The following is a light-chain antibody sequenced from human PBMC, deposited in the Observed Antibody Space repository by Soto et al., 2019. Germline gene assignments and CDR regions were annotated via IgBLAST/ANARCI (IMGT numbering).Light chain of an antibody. J-gene: IGKJ2*02. CDR2: GAS. CDR3: QQGYSSWT. CDR1: QSIATY. V-gene: IGKV1-39*01. Sequence: IQMTQSPSSLSASVGDRITITCRAGQSIATYLSWYRQKPGKAPELLIYGASRLQSGVPTRFTGSGSGTDFTLTISSLQPEDFATYYCQQGYSSWTFGQGTKLEIK.